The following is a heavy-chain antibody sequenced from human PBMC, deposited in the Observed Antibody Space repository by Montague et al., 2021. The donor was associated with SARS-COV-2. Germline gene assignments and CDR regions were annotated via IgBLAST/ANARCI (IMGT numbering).Heavy chain of an antibody. Sequence: SETLSLTCTVSGGSISSSSYSWVWMRQGTGKGLEGNGSNSGSGSNYYNLSRKSRVTISAATSKNQFSLNLSSMTATDTAVYYWARQSQAESVLVVCTMGGWFDPWGQGTLVTVSS. CDR3: ARQSQAESVLVVCTMGGWFDP. D-gene: IGHD2-8*01. CDR1: GGSISSSSYS. CDR2: NSGSGSN. V-gene: IGHV4-39*01. J-gene: IGHJ5*02.